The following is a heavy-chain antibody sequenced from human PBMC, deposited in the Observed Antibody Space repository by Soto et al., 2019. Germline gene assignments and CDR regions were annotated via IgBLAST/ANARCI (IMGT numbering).Heavy chain of an antibody. CDR1: GFNFEEYA. Sequence: GGSLRLSCTASGFNFEEYAMHWVRQAPGKGLEWVSSISWNSDSTGYGDSVKGRFTIARDNAKNSLYLQMNSLRGEDTALYYCAKETAWGAGNKFGSFGMDAWGQGT. D-gene: IGHD3-10*01. J-gene: IGHJ6*02. CDR3: AKETAWGAGNKFGSFGMDA. V-gene: IGHV3-9*01. CDR2: ISWNSDST.